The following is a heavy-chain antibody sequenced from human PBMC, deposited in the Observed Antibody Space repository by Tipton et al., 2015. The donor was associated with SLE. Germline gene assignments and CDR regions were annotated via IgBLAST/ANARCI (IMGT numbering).Heavy chain of an antibody. CDR3: ARGVAVAGTVSYYYYYMDV. Sequence: TLSLTCAVYGGSFSGYYWSWIRQPPGKGLEWIGEINHSGSTNYNPSLKSRVTISVDTSKNQFSPKLSSVTAADTAVYYCARGVAVAGTVSYYYYYMDVWGKGTTVTVSS. D-gene: IGHD6-19*01. J-gene: IGHJ6*03. CDR2: INHSGST. CDR1: GGSFSGYY. V-gene: IGHV4-34*01.